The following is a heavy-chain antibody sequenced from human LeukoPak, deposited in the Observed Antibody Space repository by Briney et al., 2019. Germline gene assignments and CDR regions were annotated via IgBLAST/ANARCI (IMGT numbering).Heavy chain of an antibody. J-gene: IGHJ4*02. CDR3: AKSALLVVVVAATLS. CDR2: ISGSGGST. D-gene: IGHD2-15*01. V-gene: IGHV3-23*01. Sequence: PGGSLRLSCVASGFSFDDYGMMWVRQAPGKGLEWVSAISGSGGSTYYADSVKGRFTISRDNSKNTLYPQMNSLRAEDTAVYYCAKSALLVVVVAATLSWGQGTLVTVSS. CDR1: GFSFDDYG.